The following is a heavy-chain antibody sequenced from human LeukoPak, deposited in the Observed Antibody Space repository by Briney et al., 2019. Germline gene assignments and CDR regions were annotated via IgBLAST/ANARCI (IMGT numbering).Heavy chain of an antibody. CDR1: GYTFTSYD. J-gene: IGHJ6*03. V-gene: IGHV1-8*01. CDR3: ARSLRVRGVPDYMDV. D-gene: IGHD3-10*01. Sequence: VASVKVSCKASGYTFTSYDINWMRQAPGQGLEWMGWMNPNSGNTGYAQKFQGRVTMTRNTSISTAYMELSSLRSEDTAVYYWARSLRVRGVPDYMDVWGKGTTVTISS. CDR2: MNPNSGNT.